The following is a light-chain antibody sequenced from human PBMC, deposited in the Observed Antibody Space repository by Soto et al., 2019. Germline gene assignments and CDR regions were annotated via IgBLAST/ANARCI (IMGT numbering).Light chain of an antibody. Sequence: QSALTQPASVSESPGQSITISCAGTSSDVGGYNHVSWYQQHADKAPKLLIHEVSNRPSGVSNRFSGSKSGNTASLTISGLQAEDEADYSCTSDTCISTYVFGIGTK. CDR2: EVS. CDR1: SSDVGGYNH. CDR3: TSDTCISTYV. J-gene: IGLJ1*01. V-gene: IGLV2-14*01.